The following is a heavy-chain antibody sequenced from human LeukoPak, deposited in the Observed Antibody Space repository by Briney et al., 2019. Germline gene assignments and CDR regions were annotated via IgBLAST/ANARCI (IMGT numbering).Heavy chain of an antibody. Sequence: SETLSLTCTVSGGSISSGDYFWGWVRQPPGKGLQWIGYISYSGSTYYTPSLKSRITISVDTSKNQFSLNLNSVTAADTAVYYCARDRGWTTVVTHRYFDLWGRGTLVTVSS. CDR3: ARDRGWTTVVTHRYFDL. D-gene: IGHD4-23*01. CDR1: GGSISSGDYF. V-gene: IGHV4-30-4*01. J-gene: IGHJ2*01. CDR2: ISYSGST.